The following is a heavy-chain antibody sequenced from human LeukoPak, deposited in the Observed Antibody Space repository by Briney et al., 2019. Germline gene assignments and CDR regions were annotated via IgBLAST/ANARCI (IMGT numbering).Heavy chain of an antibody. J-gene: IGHJ4*02. D-gene: IGHD6-19*01. V-gene: IGHV3-30*03. CDR2: IVYDGSKK. CDR1: GFTFSRYG. CDR3: ARDLGVAGTFYYFDY. Sequence: GSSLRLSCEASGFTFSRYGIHWVRQAPGKGLESVAVIVYDGSKKYYADSVKGRFTISRDNAKNSLYLQMNSLRAEDTAVYYCARDLGVAGTFYYFDYWGQGTLVTVSS.